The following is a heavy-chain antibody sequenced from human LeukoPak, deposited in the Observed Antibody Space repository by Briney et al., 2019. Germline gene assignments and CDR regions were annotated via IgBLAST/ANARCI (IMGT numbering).Heavy chain of an antibody. V-gene: IGHV3-30-3*01. CDR1: GFTFSSYA. Sequence: GGSLRLSCAASGFTFSSYAMHWVRQAPGKGLEWVAVISYDGSNKYYADSVKGRFTISRDNSKNTLYLQMNSLRAEDTAVYYCASYCSSTSCYGGFVYWGQGTLVTVSS. J-gene: IGHJ4*02. CDR3: ASYCSSTSCYGGFVY. CDR2: ISYDGSNK. D-gene: IGHD2-2*01.